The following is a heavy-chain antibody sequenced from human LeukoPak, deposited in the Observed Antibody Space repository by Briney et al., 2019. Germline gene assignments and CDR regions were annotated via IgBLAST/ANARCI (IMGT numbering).Heavy chain of an antibody. CDR3: ARWSSGWFFDY. CDR2: IKQHGSEK. J-gene: IGHJ4*02. V-gene: IGHV3-7*01. Sequence: PGGSLRLSCAASGFTFSSYWMSWVRQAPGKGLEWVANIKQHGSEKYYVDSVKGRFTISRDNAKNSLYLQMNSLRAEDTAVYYCARWSSGWFFDYWGQGTLVTVSS. CDR1: GFTFSSYW. D-gene: IGHD6-19*01.